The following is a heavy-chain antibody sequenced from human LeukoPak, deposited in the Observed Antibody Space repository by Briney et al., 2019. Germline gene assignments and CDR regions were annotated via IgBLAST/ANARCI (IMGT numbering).Heavy chain of an antibody. J-gene: IGHJ3*02. CDR2: INPNSGGA. Sequence: ASVKVSCKASGYTFTGYYMHWVRQAAGQGLERMGWINPNSGGANYAQKFQGRVTMTRDTSTSTAYMELSRLRSDDTAVYYCAGVCSSTSCYTASDAFDIWGQGTMVTVSS. CDR1: GYTFTGYY. CDR3: AGVCSSTSCYTASDAFDI. V-gene: IGHV1-2*02. D-gene: IGHD2-2*02.